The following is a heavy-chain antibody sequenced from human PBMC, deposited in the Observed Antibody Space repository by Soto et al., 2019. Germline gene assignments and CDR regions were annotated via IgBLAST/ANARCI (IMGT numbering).Heavy chain of an antibody. CDR1: GGSISSYY. CDR3: ARDGGYYGSGSYLGLDP. CDR2: IYYSGST. Sequence: NPSETLSLTCTVSGGSISSYYWSWIRQPPGKGLEWIGYIYYSGSTNYNPSLKSRVTISVDTSKNQFSLKLSSVTAADTAVYYCARDGGYYGSGSYLGLDPWGKGTLVTVS. J-gene: IGHJ5*02. D-gene: IGHD3-10*01. V-gene: IGHV4-59*01.